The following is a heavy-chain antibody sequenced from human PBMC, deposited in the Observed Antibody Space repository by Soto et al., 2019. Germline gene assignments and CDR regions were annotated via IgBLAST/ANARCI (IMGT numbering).Heavy chain of an antibody. Sequence: GGSLRLSCAASGFTVSSNYMSWVRQAPGKGLEWVSVIYSGGSTYYADSVKGRFTISRDNSKNTLYLQMNSLRAEDTAVYYCARDRVWFGELLGDYWGQGTLVTVSS. J-gene: IGHJ4*02. CDR2: IYSGGST. CDR1: GFTVSSNY. V-gene: IGHV3-66*01. CDR3: ARDRVWFGELLGDY. D-gene: IGHD3-10*01.